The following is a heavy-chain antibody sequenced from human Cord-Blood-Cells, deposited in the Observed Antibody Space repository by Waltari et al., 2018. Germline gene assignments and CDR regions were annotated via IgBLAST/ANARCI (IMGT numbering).Heavy chain of an antibody. CDR3: ARDSSSWYGGGAVDI. J-gene: IGHJ3*02. D-gene: IGHD6-13*01. V-gene: IGHV1-46*01. Sequence: QVQLVQSGAEVKKPGASVKVSCKASGYTFTSYYMHWVRQAPGQGLEWMGIINLSGGITSYAQEFQGRVTMTSDTSTSTVDMGLSSLRSEDTAVYYCARDSSSWYGGGAVDIWGQGTMVTVSS. CDR1: GYTFTSYY. CDR2: INLSGGIT.